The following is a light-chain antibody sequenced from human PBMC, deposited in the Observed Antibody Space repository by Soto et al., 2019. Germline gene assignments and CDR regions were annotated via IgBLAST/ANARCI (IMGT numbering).Light chain of an antibody. CDR1: QSVSTTY. V-gene: IGKV3-20*01. Sequence: EIVLTQSPGTLSLSPGERATLSCRASQSVSTTYLAWYQQKPGQAPRLLIYSASRRATGIPDRFSGSGSGTDFTLTISRQEPEDFAVYYCQQFGGSPPMYTFGQGTKLEIK. CDR3: QQFGGSPPMYT. J-gene: IGKJ2*01. CDR2: SAS.